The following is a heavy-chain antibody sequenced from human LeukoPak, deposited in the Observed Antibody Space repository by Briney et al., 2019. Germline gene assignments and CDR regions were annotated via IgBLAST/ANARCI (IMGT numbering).Heavy chain of an antibody. Sequence: SETLSLTCTVSGGSISSGSYYWSWIRQPAGKGLEWIGRIYTSGSTNYNPSLKSRVTISIDTSKNQVSLKMSSVTAADTAVYYCAKSGGYGLIDYWGQGTLVTVSS. J-gene: IGHJ4*01. CDR2: IYTSGST. V-gene: IGHV4-61*02. CDR3: AKSGGYGLIDY. CDR1: GGSISSGSYY. D-gene: IGHD6-25*01.